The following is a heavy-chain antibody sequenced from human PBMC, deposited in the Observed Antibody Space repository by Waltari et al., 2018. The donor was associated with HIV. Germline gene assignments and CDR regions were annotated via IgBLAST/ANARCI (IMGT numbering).Heavy chain of an antibody. V-gene: IGHV3-48*02. Sequence: EVQLVETGGGLVQPGGPLNLTCAASGSTFSSSNMTWAPPAPGRGLEWLSSISNSGSAIYYADSVKGRFTISRDNAKNSLYLQMNSLRDEDTAVYYCARDLVAPGNFFDYWGQGTLVTVSS. J-gene: IGHJ4*02. D-gene: IGHD5-12*01. CDR2: ISNSGSAI. CDR3: ARDLVAPGNFFDY. CDR1: GSTFSSSN.